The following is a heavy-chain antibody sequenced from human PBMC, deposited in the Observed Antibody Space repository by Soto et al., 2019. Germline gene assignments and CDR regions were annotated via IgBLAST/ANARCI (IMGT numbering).Heavy chain of an antibody. CDR3: ARPLRKYRTPYFDS. D-gene: IGHD2-15*01. Sequence: HVQLVESGGVVVLPGTSLTLSCAATGFTFSGYDMHWVRQAPGQGLEWVALRSFDGSNEFYADSVKGRFTVSRDNSKNTLYLQMNSLRPEDTAVYFCARPLRKYRTPYFDSWGQGTLVTVSP. J-gene: IGHJ4*02. CDR1: GFTFSGYD. CDR2: RSFDGSNE. V-gene: IGHV3-30*03.